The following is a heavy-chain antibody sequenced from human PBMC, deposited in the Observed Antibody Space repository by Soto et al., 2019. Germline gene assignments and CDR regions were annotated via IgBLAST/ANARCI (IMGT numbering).Heavy chain of an antibody. D-gene: IGHD6-19*01. Sequence: PSETLSLTCTVSGGSVTSIVYYWGWIRQPPGKGLQWIGSIYYSGSTYYNPSLKSRVTISVDTAKNQFSLKLNSVTAADTAVYYCASHDLAMAGYLDYWGQGALVTVS. CDR2: IYYSGST. V-gene: IGHV4-39*01. J-gene: IGHJ4*02. CDR1: GGSVTSIVYY. CDR3: ASHDLAMAGYLDY.